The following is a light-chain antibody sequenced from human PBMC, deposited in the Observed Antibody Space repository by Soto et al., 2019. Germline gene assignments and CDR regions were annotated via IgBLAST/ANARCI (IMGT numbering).Light chain of an antibody. CDR2: DVS. Sequence: QSALTQPASVSGSPGQSITISCTGTSSDVGGYDHVSWYQQHPGRAPKLMIYDVSNRPSGVSNRFSGSKSGNTASLTISGLQVEHEADYYCSSYTSRNALVFGGGTKRTV. V-gene: IGLV2-14*01. CDR1: SSDVGGYDH. CDR3: SSYTSRNALV. J-gene: IGLJ2*01.